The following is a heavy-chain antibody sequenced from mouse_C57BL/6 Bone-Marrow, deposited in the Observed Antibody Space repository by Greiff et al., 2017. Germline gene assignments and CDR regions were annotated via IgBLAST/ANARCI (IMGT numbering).Heavy chain of an antibody. V-gene: IGHV1-63*01. CDR2: IYPGGGYT. D-gene: IGHD3-2*02. CDR3: ARSGAWAGFAY. CDR1: GYTFTNYW. J-gene: IGHJ3*01. Sequence: QVQLQQSGAELVRPGTSVKMSCKASGYTFTNYWIGWAKQRPGHGLEWIGDIYPGGGYTNYNEKFKGKATLTADKSSSTASRQFSSLTSEDSAIYYCARSGAWAGFAYWGQGTLVTVSA.